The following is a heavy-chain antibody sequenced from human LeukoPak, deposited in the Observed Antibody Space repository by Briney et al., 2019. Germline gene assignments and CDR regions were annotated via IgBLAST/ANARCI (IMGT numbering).Heavy chain of an antibody. CDR3: ARAPRKGIAAAGGGRYNWFDP. J-gene: IGHJ5*02. CDR2: INHSEST. V-gene: IGHV4-34*01. Sequence: TSETLSLTCAVYGGSFSGYYWSWIRQPPGKGLEWIGEINHSESTNYNPSLKSRVTISVDTSKNQFSLKLSSVTAADTAVYYCARAPRKGIAAAGGGRYNWFDPWGQGTLVTVSS. D-gene: IGHD6-13*01. CDR1: GGSFSGYY.